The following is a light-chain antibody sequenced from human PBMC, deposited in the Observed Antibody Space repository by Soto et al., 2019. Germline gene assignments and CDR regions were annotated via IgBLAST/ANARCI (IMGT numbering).Light chain of an antibody. Sequence: EVVLTQSPATLSLSPGERATLSCWASRSVGSYLAWYQQKPGQAPRLLIYDASNRATGTPARFSGSGSGTDFTLTISSLEPEDFAFYYCQQRSDWPSFGQGTKLEIK. CDR3: QQRSDWPS. J-gene: IGKJ2*01. CDR2: DAS. V-gene: IGKV3-11*01. CDR1: RSVGSY.